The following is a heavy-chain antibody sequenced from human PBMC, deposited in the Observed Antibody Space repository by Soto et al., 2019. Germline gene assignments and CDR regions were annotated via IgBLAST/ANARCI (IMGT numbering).Heavy chain of an antibody. CDR2: IYYSGST. J-gene: IGHJ4*02. Sequence: SETLSLTCTVSGGSISSSSYYWGWIRQPPGKGLEWIGSIYYSGSTYYNPSLKSRVTISVDTSKNQFSLKLSSVTAADTAVYYCATGYSSSRFDYWGQGTLVTVSS. CDR1: GGSISSSSYY. D-gene: IGHD6-13*01. V-gene: IGHV4-39*01. CDR3: ATGYSSSRFDY.